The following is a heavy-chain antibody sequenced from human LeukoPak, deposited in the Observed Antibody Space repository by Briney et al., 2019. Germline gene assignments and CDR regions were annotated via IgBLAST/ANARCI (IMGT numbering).Heavy chain of an antibody. CDR3: ARGIAAAGTWEDNWFDP. CDR1: TFTINGYS. D-gene: IGHD6-13*01. CDR2: LYNSSSYI. Sequence: QPAGALCSSSSGSTFTINGYSKNRVPPAPGKEVGGGSSLYNSSSYIYYADSVKGRFTTSRDNAKNSLYLQMNSLRAEDTAVYYCARGIAAAGTWEDNWFDPWGQGTLVTVSS. V-gene: IGHV3-21*01. J-gene: IGHJ5*02.